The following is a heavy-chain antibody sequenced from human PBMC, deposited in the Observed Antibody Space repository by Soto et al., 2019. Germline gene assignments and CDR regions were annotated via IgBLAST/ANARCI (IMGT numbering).Heavy chain of an antibody. CDR2: IYSSGIT. Sequence: SETLSLTGSVFGDSVNSGAYYWNWVRQSPGKGLEWIGHIYSSGITNYNPSLKSRVTMSLDTSMNQVSLKLTSVTAADAAVYLSAGMKFSKCTNDRYSTADCYYRWFDHFGQGTQVTFCS. CDR1: GDSVNSGAYY. D-gene: IGHD2-21*02. V-gene: IGHV4-61*08. CDR3: AGMKFSKCTNDRYSTADCYYRWFDH. J-gene: IGHJ5*02.